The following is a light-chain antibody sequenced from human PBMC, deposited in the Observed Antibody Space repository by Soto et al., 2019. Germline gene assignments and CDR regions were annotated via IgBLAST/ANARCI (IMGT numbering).Light chain of an antibody. CDR3: QQYKNWTPWT. J-gene: IGKJ1*01. CDR2: GAS. Sequence: IVLTLSPPTLSLSPEQTATLSCMTMQSVSNNYLAWYQQNPGKAPRLLIYGASTRATGIPDRFSGSESGTEFTLTISSLQSEDFAVYYCQQYKNWTPWTFGTGTKVDIK. CDR1: QSVSNN. V-gene: IGKV3-15*01.